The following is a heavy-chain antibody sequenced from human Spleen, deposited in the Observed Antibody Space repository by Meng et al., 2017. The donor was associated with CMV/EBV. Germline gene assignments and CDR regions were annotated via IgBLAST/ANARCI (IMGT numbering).Heavy chain of an antibody. J-gene: IGHJ5*01. Sequence: SETLSLTCTVSGGSVSSGSYYWSWIRQPPGKGLEWIGYIYYSGSTNYNPSLKSRMTISVDSSKNQFSLKLSSVTAADTAVYYCTRGNTALWDSDSWGHGTLVTVSS. CDR1: GGSVSSGSYY. CDR3: TRGNTALWDSDS. V-gene: IGHV4-61*01. D-gene: IGHD3-16*01. CDR2: IYYSGST.